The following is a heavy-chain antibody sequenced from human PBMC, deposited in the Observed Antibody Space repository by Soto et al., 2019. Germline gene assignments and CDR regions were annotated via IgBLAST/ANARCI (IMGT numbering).Heavy chain of an antibody. V-gene: IGHV2-5*02. CDR2: IYWDDDK. D-gene: IGHD1-20*01. Sequence: QITLKESGPTLVKPTQTLTLTCTFSGFSLSTSGGGVGWIRQPPGKALEWLAVIYWDDDKRYSPALKSRLTITQNTSKNQVVLTMTNMDPVDTATYYGAHRRPWSSNWNAGWFDPWGQGTLVTVSS. CDR3: AHRRPWSSNWNAGWFDP. CDR1: GFSLSTSGGG. J-gene: IGHJ5*02.